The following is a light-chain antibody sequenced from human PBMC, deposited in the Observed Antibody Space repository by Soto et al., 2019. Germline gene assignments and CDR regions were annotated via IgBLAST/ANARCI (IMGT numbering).Light chain of an antibody. Sequence: EIVLTQSPGTLSLSPGERATLACRASQSVSSSYLAWYQQKPHHAPRLLIYGTSTRATGITDRFSGSGSGTDFALPISGLEPEDFSVDYCQQDGSSPMYTFGKGTKLEIK. CDR2: GTS. V-gene: IGKV3-20*01. J-gene: IGKJ2*01. CDR1: QSVSSSY. CDR3: QQDGSSPMYT.